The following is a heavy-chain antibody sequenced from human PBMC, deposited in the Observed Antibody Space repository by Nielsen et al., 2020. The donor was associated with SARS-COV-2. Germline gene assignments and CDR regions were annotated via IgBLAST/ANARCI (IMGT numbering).Heavy chain of an antibody. V-gene: IGHV4-31*03. J-gene: IGHJ5*02. Sequence: SETLSLTCTVSGGSISSGGFYWSWIRQHPGKGLEWIGYIYYSGSTYYNPSLKSRLTMSVGTSKNQFSLKLSSVTAADTAVYYCVRASDEARNPNWFDPWGQGTQVTVSS. CDR1: GGSISSGGFY. CDR3: VRASDEARNPNWFDP. CDR2: IYYSGST.